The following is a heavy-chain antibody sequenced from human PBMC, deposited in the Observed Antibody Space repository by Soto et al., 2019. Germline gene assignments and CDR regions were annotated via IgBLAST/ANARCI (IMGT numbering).Heavy chain of an antibody. Sequence: QVQLVQSGAEVKKPGASVRVSCRASGYTFTEHGISWVRQAPGQGLEWLGWISTYNGNTNYAQNLQGRVTMTTDTSTSTAYMELRSLTSDDTAEYYCAREYCSGGSCYLPDYWGQGTLVTVSS. CDR1: GYTFTEHG. CDR2: ISTYNGNT. CDR3: AREYCSGGSCYLPDY. V-gene: IGHV1-18*01. J-gene: IGHJ4*02. D-gene: IGHD2-15*01.